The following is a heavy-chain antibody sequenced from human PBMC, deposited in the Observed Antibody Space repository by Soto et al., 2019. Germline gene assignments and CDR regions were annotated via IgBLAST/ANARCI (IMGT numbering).Heavy chain of an antibody. D-gene: IGHD6-19*01. V-gene: IGHV2-5*01. CDR1: GFSLSTIGVG. CDR2: IYWNDDK. Sequence: SGPTLVNPTHTLTLTCTFSGFSLSTIGVGVGWIRQPPGNSLEWLALIYWNDDKRYSPSLKSRLTITKDTSKNQVVLTMTNMEPVDTATYSCAHIPPYSSGWYKRRDFSYGMDVWDQGTRVTISS. CDR3: AHIPPYSSGWYKRRDFSYGMDV. J-gene: IGHJ6*02.